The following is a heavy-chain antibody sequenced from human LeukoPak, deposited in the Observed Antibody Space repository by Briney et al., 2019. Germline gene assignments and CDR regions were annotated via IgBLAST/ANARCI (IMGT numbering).Heavy chain of an antibody. CDR2: IYHSGST. CDR1: GYSISSGYY. V-gene: IGHV4-38-2*01. J-gene: IGHJ3*02. Sequence: SETLSLTCAVSGYSISSGYYWGWIRQPPGKGLEWIGSIYHSGSTYYNPSLKSRVTISVDTSKNQLSLKLRSVTAADTAVYFCALKPGGGYCSSTSCYISAFDIWGQGTMVTVSS. CDR3: ALKPGGGYCSSTSCYISAFDI. D-gene: IGHD2-2*02.